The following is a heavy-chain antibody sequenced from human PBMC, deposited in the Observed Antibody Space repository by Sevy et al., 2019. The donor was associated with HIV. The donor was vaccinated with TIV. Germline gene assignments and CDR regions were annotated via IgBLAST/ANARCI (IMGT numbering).Heavy chain of an antibody. CDR2: ISGSGGST. CDR1: GFTFSSYA. V-gene: IGHV3-23*01. J-gene: IGHJ3*02. D-gene: IGHD4-17*01. CDR3: AKLRQIRSDI. Sequence: GGSLRRSCAASGFTFSSYAMSWVRQAPGKGLEWVSAISGSGGSTYYANSVKGRFTISRDNSKNTLYLKMNSLRAEDTAVYYCAKLRQIRSDIWGQGTMVTVSS.